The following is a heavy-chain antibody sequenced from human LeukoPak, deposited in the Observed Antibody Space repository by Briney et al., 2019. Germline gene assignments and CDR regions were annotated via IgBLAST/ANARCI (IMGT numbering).Heavy chain of an antibody. V-gene: IGHV1-69*06. Sequence: SVKVSCKASGYTFTSYDINWVRQATGQGLEWMGGIIPIFGTANYAQKFQGRVTITADKSTSTAYMELSSLRSEDTAVYYCARDNSIHERGWWFDPWGQGTLVTVSS. D-gene: IGHD4-23*01. CDR3: ARDNSIHERGWWFDP. J-gene: IGHJ5*02. CDR1: GYTFTSYD. CDR2: IIPIFGTA.